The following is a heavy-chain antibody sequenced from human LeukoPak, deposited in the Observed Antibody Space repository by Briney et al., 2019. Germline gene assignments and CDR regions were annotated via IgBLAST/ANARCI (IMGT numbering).Heavy chain of an antibody. D-gene: IGHD3-22*01. V-gene: IGHV3-7*01. Sequence: GGSLRLSCAASGFTFSSYWMSWVRQAPGKGLEWVANIKQDGSEKYYVDSVKGRFTISRDNAKNSLYLQMNSLRAEDTAVYYCASSVRAYDYYYVDDYWGQGTLVTVSS. CDR1: GFTFSSYW. CDR2: IKQDGSEK. J-gene: IGHJ4*02. CDR3: ASSVRAYDYYYVDDY.